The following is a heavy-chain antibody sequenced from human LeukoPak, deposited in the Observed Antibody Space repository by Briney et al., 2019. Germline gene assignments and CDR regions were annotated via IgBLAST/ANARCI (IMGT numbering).Heavy chain of an antibody. D-gene: IGHD2-15*01. CDR2: ISSSGSTM. CDR1: GFTFSDYY. Sequence: GGSLRLSCAASGFTFSDYYMSWIRQAPGKGLEWVSYISSSGSTMYYADSVKGRFTISRDNAKNSLYLQMNGLRAEDTAVYYCARERDCSGGSCSFLFDYWGQGTLVTVSS. V-gene: IGHV3-11*01. J-gene: IGHJ4*02. CDR3: ARERDCSGGSCSFLFDY.